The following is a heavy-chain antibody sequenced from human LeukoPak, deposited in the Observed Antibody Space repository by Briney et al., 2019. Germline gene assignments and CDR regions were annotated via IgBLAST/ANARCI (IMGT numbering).Heavy chain of an antibody. Sequence: PGGSLRLSCAASGFTFGDHYMDWVRQAPGEGLEWVARIRKKANSYTTEYAASVKGRFTISRDDSRNSLYLQMNSLKTEDTAVYYCTKALGSYTSLDYWGQGTLVTVSS. CDR1: GFTFGDHY. D-gene: IGHD2-2*02. CDR2: IRKKANSYTT. J-gene: IGHJ4*02. CDR3: TKALGSYTSLDY. V-gene: IGHV3-72*01.